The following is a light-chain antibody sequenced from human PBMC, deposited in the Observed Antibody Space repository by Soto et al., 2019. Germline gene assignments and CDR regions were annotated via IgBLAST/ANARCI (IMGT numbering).Light chain of an antibody. CDR1: QDISTL. Sequence: DIQMTQSPSSVSASIGDTVTITCRASQDISTLLAWYQQKPGKAPKLLIYGASTLESGVPSRFSGSGSGTEFTLTISSLQPDDFATYYCQQYNSCSRTFGQGTKVDI. CDR2: GAS. J-gene: IGKJ1*01. CDR3: QQYNSCSRT. V-gene: IGKV1-5*01.